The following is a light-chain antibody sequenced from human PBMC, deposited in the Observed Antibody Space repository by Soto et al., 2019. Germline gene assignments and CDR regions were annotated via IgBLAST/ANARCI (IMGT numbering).Light chain of an antibody. CDR2: GAS. CDR3: QQYHTWPVT. Sequence: RVMTQSPATLSVSPGERVTLSCRASESVKTNLAWYRHKPGQSPRLLISGASTGATGIPARFSGSGSGTEFTPTINSLQSEDFAVYYCQQYHTWPVTFGGGTKVEIK. CDR1: ESVKTN. V-gene: IGKV3-15*01. J-gene: IGKJ4*01.